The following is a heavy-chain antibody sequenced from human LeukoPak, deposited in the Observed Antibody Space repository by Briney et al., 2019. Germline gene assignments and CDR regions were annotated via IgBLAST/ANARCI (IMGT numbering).Heavy chain of an antibody. J-gene: IGHJ4*02. CDR2: ISGSGGST. Sequence: GGTLRLSCAASGFTFSSYSMSWVRQAPGKGLEWVSAISGSGGSTYYADSVKGRFTISRDNSKNTLYLQMNSLRAEDTAVYYCARDLSGIAGYTYGRGIDYWGQGTLVTVSS. CDR3: ARDLSGIAGYTYGRGIDY. CDR1: GFTFSSYS. V-gene: IGHV3-23*01. D-gene: IGHD5-18*01.